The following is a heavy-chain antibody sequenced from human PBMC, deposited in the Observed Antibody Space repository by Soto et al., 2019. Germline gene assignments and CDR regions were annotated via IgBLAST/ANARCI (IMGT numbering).Heavy chain of an antibody. V-gene: IGHV3-11*01. J-gene: IGHJ4*02. Sequence: QLQLVESGGGLVKPGGSLRLSCEASGFTFSDYYMSWIRQAPGKGLEWVSYISSSGSTIYYADSVKGRFTISRDKAKNSLYLQMNSLRAEDTAVYYCARSHLYYDSSGYPDYWGQGTLVTVSS. CDR2: ISSSGSTI. CDR1: GFTFSDYY. D-gene: IGHD3-22*01. CDR3: ARSHLYYDSSGYPDY.